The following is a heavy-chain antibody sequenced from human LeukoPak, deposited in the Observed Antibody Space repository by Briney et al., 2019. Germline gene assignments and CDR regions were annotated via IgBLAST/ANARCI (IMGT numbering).Heavy chain of an antibody. J-gene: IGHJ4*02. CDR1: GFTFGDYA. CDR3: SKTRERWLQLASWDD. Sequence: PGGSLRLSCTASGFTFGDYAMSWFRQAPGKGLEWVGFIKAYGGTTEYAASVNGRFNISRDDSKSIAYLQMNSLKTEDTAVYYCSKTRERWLQLASWDDWGQGTLVTVSS. D-gene: IGHD5-24*01. CDR2: IKAYGGTT. V-gene: IGHV3-49*03.